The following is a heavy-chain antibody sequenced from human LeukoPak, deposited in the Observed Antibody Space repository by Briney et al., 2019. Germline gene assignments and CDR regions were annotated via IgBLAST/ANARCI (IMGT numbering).Heavy chain of an antibody. CDR1: GFTFSSYA. V-gene: IGHV3-23*01. CDR3: AKDRGTGSYYLSSYFDY. J-gene: IGHJ4*02. Sequence: GGSLRLSCAASGFTFSSYAMSWVRQAPGKGLEWVSATSGSGGSTYYADSVKGRFTISRDNSKNTLYLQMNSLRAEDTAVYYCAKDRGTGSYYLSSYFDYWGQGTLVTVSS. CDR2: TSGSGGST. D-gene: IGHD1-26*01.